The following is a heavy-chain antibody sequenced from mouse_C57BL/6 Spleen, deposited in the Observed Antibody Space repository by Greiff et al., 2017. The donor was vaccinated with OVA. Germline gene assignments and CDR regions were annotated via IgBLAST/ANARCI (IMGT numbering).Heavy chain of an antibody. CDR2: IDPSDSET. D-gene: IGHD2-3*01. CDR3: ARGRDGFLMDY. J-gene: IGHJ4*01. CDR1: GYTFTSYW. Sequence: QVQLQQPGAELVRPGSSVKLCCKASGYTFTSYWMHWVKQRPIQGLEWIGNIDPSDSETHYNQKFKDKATLTVDKSSSTAYMQLSSLTSEDSAVYYCARGRDGFLMDYWGQGTSVTVSS. V-gene: IGHV1-52*01.